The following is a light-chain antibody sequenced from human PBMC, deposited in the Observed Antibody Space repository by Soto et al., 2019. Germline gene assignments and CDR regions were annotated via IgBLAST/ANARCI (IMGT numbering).Light chain of an antibody. J-gene: IGKJ2*01. CDR2: AAS. CDR3: QQSYSTPYT. V-gene: IGKV1-39*01. Sequence: DIQMTQSPSSLSASVGDRVTITCRASQSISSYLNWYQQKPGKAPKLLIYAASSLQSGGPSRFRRSGAGTEFTLTISSLQPEDFATYYCQQSYSTPYTFGQGTKLEIK. CDR1: QSISSY.